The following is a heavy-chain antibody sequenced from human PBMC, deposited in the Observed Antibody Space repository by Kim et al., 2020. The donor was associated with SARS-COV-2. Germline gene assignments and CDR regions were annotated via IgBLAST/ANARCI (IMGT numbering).Heavy chain of an antibody. D-gene: IGHD3-10*01. J-gene: IGHJ4*02. Sequence: SETLSLTCTVSGGSISSSSYYWGWIRQPPGKGLEWIGSIYYSGNTYYNPSLKSRVTISVDTSKNQFSLKLSSVTAADTAVYYCARDAGALYGSGSSWGQGTLVTVSS. CDR3: ARDAGALYGSGSS. CDR1: GGSISSSSYY. CDR2: IYYSGNT. V-gene: IGHV4-39*02.